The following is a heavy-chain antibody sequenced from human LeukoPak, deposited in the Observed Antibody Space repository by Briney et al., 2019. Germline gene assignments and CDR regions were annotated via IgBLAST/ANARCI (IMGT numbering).Heavy chain of an antibody. Sequence: GASVKVSCKTSGYTFTSYYLHWMRQAPGQGLEWMGWISPKNGGTNYAQKFQGRVTMTRDTSISTIYMELTRLTSDDTAVYYCASPESSGWSDYWGQGTLITVSS. D-gene: IGHD6-19*01. V-gene: IGHV1-2*02. CDR1: GYTFTSYY. CDR3: ASPESSGWSDY. CDR2: ISPKNGGT. J-gene: IGHJ4*02.